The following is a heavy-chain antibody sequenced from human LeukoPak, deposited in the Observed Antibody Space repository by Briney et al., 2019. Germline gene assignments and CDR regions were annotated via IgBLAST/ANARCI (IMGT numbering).Heavy chain of an antibody. D-gene: IGHD6-19*01. CDR3: ARIAVAGTGVYYFDY. V-gene: IGHV3-30*04. CDR1: GFTFSYYP. J-gene: IGHJ4*02. Sequence: GGSLRLSCAASGFTFSYYPMHWVRQAPGKGLEWVTLISYAESNKFYAGSVKGRFTISRDNARNSVYLQMNSLRAEDTAVYYCARIAVAGTGVYYFDYWGQGTLVTVSS. CDR2: ISYAESNK.